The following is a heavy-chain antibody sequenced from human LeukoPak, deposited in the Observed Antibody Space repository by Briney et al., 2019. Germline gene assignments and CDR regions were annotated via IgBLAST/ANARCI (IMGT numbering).Heavy chain of an antibody. CDR2: INSDGSST. V-gene: IGHV3-74*01. J-gene: IGHJ3*02. D-gene: IGHD6-19*01. CDR1: GFTFSSYW. Sequence: PGGSLRLSCAASGFTFSSYWMHWVRQAPGKGLVWVSRINSDGSSTSYADSVKGRFTISRDNAKNTLYLQMNSLRAEDTAVYYCARVFSRGSSGWRRGDAFDIWGQGTMVTVSS. CDR3: ARVFSRGSSGWRRGDAFDI.